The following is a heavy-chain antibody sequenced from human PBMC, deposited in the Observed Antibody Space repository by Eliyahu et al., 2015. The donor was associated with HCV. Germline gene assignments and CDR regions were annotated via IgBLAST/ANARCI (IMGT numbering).Heavy chain of an antibody. CDR2: ITTXGTXK. Sequence: QMRLVESGGGLVKPGGSLRLSCAASGFTFSDYXMSWVXQAPGKGXEXVSDITTXGTXKKTADSVKGRFTISRDNINNALYLQLNSLRVEDTAVYYCARDRQRPKEGLRGTGWGLYYYYGMDVWGQGTTVTVSS. D-gene: IGHD3/OR15-3a*01. CDR1: GFTFSDYX. J-gene: IGHJ6*02. V-gene: IGHV3-11*06. CDR3: ARDRQRPKEGLRGTGWGLYYYYGMDV.